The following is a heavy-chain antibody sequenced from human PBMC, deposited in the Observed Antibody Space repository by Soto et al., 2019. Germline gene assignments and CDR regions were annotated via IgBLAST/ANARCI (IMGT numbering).Heavy chain of an antibody. CDR2: IYYSGST. J-gene: IGHJ4*02. Sequence: SETLSLTCAVSGYSISSSNWWGWIRQPPGKGLEWIGYIYYSGSTNYNPSLKSRVTISVDTSKNQFSLKLSSVTAADTAVYYCARSRHSGYDSSDYWGQGTLVTVSS. D-gene: IGHD5-12*01. CDR3: ARSRHSGYDSSDY. CDR1: GYSISSSNW. V-gene: IGHV4-28*01.